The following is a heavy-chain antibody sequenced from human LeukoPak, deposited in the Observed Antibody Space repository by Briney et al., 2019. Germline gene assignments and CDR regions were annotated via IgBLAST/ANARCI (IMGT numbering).Heavy chain of an antibody. J-gene: IGHJ6*03. Sequence: PSETLSLTCAVYGGSFSGYYWSWIRQPPGKGLEWIGEINHSGSTNYNPSLKSRVTISVDTSKNQFSLKLSSVTAADTAVYYCARGRVLYNWNYPYYMDVWGKGTTVTVSS. CDR3: ARGRVLYNWNYPYYMDV. V-gene: IGHV4-34*01. D-gene: IGHD1-7*01. CDR1: GGSFSGYY. CDR2: INHSGST.